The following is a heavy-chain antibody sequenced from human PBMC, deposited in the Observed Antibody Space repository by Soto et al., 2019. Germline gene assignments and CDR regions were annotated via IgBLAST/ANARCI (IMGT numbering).Heavy chain of an antibody. Sequence: SETLSLTCAVYGGSFSGYYWSWIRQPPGKGLEWIGEINHSGSTNYNPSLKSRVTISVDTSKNQFSLKLSSVTAADTAVYYCARVQSPAAADQLLDYWGQGTLVTVSS. CDR1: GGSFSGYY. V-gene: IGHV4-34*01. CDR3: ARVQSPAAADQLLDY. CDR2: INHSGST. D-gene: IGHD6-13*01. J-gene: IGHJ4*02.